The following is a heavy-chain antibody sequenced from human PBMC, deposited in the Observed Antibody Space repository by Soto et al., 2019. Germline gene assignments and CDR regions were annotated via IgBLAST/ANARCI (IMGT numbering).Heavy chain of an antibody. V-gene: IGHV6-1*01. CDR3: ARSGHEGDVDY. CDR2: TYYRSKWYN. CDR1: GDSVSSKSAA. J-gene: IGHJ4*02. D-gene: IGHD3-10*01. Sequence: SQTLSLTCAISGDSVSSKSAAWNWIRQSTSRGLEWLGRTYYRSKWYNEYAVSVKSRITINPDTSKNQFSQQLNSVTPEDTAVYFCARSGHEGDVDYRAQRTLVSVSA.